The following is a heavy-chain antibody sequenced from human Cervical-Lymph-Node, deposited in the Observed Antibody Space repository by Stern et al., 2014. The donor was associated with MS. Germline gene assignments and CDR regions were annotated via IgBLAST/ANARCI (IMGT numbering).Heavy chain of an antibody. D-gene: IGHD6-6*01. V-gene: IGHV1-2*02. CDR1: GYIFTDYY. J-gene: IGHJ5*02. CDR2: INPKSGGT. CDR3: TRALRIADRPSPGGHWFDP. Sequence: VQLVESGAEVEKPGASVTVSCTASGYIFTDYYLHWVRQAPGPGLEWMGRINPKSGGTSYAQSFQGRVTLTRDTSITTAYMDLSRLTSDDTAVYYCTRALRIADRPSPGGHWFDPWGQGTLVIVSS.